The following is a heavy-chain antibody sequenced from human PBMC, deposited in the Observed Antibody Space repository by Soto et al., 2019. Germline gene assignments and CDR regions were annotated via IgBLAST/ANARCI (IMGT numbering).Heavy chain of an antibody. Sequence: QLQLEESGPGLVKPSETLSLTCTVSGDSISSSNSHWGWTRHPPGKGLEYIGSVYYVGAIFYSGNIYSNPALKRRVALALDTSKTQCSLRVSSVTAVDTGVYYCVRYDRINMRPYSPEGFHIWGQGTMVTVSS. J-gene: IGHJ3*02. CDR3: VRYDRINMRPYSPEGFHI. V-gene: IGHV4-39*01. CDR2: IFYSGNI. D-gene: IGHD3-3*02. CDR1: GDSISSSNSH.